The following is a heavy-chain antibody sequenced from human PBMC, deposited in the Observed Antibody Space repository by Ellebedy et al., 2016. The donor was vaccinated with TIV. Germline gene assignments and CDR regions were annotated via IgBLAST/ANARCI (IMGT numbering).Heavy chain of an antibody. Sequence: MPSETLSLTCTVSGGSLSSYYGSWIRQPPGKGLEWIGYIYCSGSTNYNPSLKSRVTISVDTSKNQFSLKLSSVTAADTAGYYCARGPILVLAYGMDVWGQGTTVTVSS. V-gene: IGHV4-59*08. J-gene: IGHJ6*02. CDR1: GGSLSSYY. CDR3: ARGPILVLAYGMDV. D-gene: IGHD2-8*02. CDR2: IYCSGST.